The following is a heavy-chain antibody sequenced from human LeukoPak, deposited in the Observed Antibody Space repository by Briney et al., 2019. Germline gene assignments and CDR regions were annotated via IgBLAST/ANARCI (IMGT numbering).Heavy chain of an antibody. J-gene: IGHJ3*02. CDR3: ASTGLRSSLAFDI. CDR1: GFTVSSNY. Sequence: GGSLRLSCAASGFTVSSNYMSWVRQAPGKGLEWVSVIYSVGRTNYADSVKGRFTISRDNSKNTLYLQMNSQRAEETAVYYCASTGLRSSLAFDIWGQGTMVTVSS. V-gene: IGHV3-53*01. D-gene: IGHD3-16*01. CDR2: IYSVGRT.